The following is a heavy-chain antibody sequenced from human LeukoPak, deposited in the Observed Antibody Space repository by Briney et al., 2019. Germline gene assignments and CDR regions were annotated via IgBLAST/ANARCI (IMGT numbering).Heavy chain of an antibody. Sequence: GGSLRLSCAASGFTFSSYSMNWVRQAPGKGLEWVSYISSSSTIYYTDSVKGRFTISRDNAKNSLYLQMNSLRDEDTAVYYCARDRRWGQGTLVTVSS. CDR1: GFTFSSYS. CDR3: ARDRR. CDR2: ISSSSTI. V-gene: IGHV3-48*02. J-gene: IGHJ4*02.